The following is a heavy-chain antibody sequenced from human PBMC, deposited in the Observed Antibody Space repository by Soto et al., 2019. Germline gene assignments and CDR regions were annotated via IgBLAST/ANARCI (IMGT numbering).Heavy chain of an antibody. CDR2: IDPKSGGT. CDR1: GPTFIAYY. Sequence: QLVQSGAEVKKPGASVRVSCKTSGPTFIAYYIHWLRQAPGQGLEWMGWIDPKSGGTTYEQKFLGRVTMTRETPINTAHMDLNRLTSDDTTVNYCARVSMDVQEWGQGNLNTVSS. CDR3: ARVSMDVQE. J-gene: IGHJ4*02. V-gene: IGHV1-2*02. D-gene: IGHD6-6*01.